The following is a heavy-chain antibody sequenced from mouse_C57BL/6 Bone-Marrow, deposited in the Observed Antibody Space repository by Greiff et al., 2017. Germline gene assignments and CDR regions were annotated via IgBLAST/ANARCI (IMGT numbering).Heavy chain of an antibody. CDR1: GFNIKDYY. V-gene: IGHV14-2*01. D-gene: IGHD2-2*01. CDR3: ARGEGYDDIDY. Sequence: EVKLMESGAELVKPGASVKLSCTASGFNIKDYYMHWVKQRTEQGLEWIGRIDPEDGETKYAPQFQGKATITADTSSNTAYLQLSSLTSEETAVYYCARGEGYDDIDYWGQGTTLTVSS. CDR2: IDPEDGET. J-gene: IGHJ2*01.